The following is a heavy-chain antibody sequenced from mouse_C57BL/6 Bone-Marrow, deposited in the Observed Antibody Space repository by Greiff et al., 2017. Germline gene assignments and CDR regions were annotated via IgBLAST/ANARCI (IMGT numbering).Heavy chain of an antibody. J-gene: IGHJ4*01. CDR3: AGLRYAMDY. CDR2: ISSGSSTI. D-gene: IGHD3-1*01. V-gene: IGHV5-17*01. CDR1: GFTFSDYG. Sequence: DVHLVESGGGLVKPGGSLKLSCAASGFTFSDYGMHWVRQAPEKGLEWVAYISSGSSTIYYADTVKGRFTISRDNAKNTLFLQMTSLRSEDTAMYYCAGLRYAMDYWGQGTSVTVSS.